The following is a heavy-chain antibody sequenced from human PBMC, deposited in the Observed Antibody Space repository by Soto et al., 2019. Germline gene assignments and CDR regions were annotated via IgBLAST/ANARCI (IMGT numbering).Heavy chain of an antibody. CDR1: GIAVSSYA. D-gene: IGHD3-10*01. CDR3: ASLYYYSLTQYFDY. Sequence: GSLRLTCGAYGIAVSSYAMHWVRRAPGKGLEWVAVMSSDGINKYYADFVRGRFTISRDNSKNTLYLQMDRLRAEDTAVYYCASLYYYSLTQYFDYWGQGTLVTVSS. V-gene: IGHV3-30-3*02. J-gene: IGHJ4*02. CDR2: MSSDGINK.